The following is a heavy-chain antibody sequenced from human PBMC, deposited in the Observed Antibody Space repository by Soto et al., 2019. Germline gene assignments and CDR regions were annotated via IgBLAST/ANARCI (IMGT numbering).Heavy chain of an antibody. CDR3: ASGSYNHDAFDI. Sequence: QVQLVQSGAEVKKPGSSVKVSCKASGGTFSSYAISWVRQAPGQGLEWMGGIIPIFGTANYAQKFQGRVANTADKSTSTAYMAMRSLKSEDTAVYYCASGSYNHDAFDIWGQGTMVTVSS. D-gene: IGHD1-26*01. CDR2: IIPIFGTA. J-gene: IGHJ3*02. V-gene: IGHV1-69*14. CDR1: GGTFSSYA.